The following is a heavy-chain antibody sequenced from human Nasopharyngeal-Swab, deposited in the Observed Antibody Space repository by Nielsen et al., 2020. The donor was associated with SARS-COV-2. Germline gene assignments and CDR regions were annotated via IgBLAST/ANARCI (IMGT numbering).Heavy chain of an antibody. V-gene: IGHV5-10-1*01. J-gene: IGHJ3*02. CDR3: ARRGGTAGSDAFDI. Sequence: VRQMPGKGLEWMGRIDPSDSYTNYSPSFQGHVTISADKSISTAYLQWSSQKASDTAMYYCARRGGTAGSDAFDIWGQGTMVTVSS. CDR2: IDPSDSYT. D-gene: IGHD6-13*01.